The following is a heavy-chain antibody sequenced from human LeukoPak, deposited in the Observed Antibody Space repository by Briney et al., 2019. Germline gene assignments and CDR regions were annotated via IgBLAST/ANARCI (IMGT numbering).Heavy chain of an antibody. D-gene: IGHD6-13*01. V-gene: IGHV3-33*08. CDR3: ARESGKQLYYYYGMDV. Sequence: PGGSLRLSCVASGFTFSSYWMHWVRQAPGKGLEWVAVIWYDGSNKYYADSVKGRFTISRDNSKNTLYLQMNSLRAEDTAVYYCARESGKQLYYYYGMDVWGQGTTVTVSS. CDR1: GFTFSSYW. CDR2: IWYDGSNK. J-gene: IGHJ6*02.